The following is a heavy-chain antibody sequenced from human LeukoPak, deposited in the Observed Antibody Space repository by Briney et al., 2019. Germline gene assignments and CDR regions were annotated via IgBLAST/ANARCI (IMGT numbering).Heavy chain of an antibody. CDR3: ARDRESGWAVPYDYYYYIDY. Sequence: ASVKVSCKASGYTFTSYGISWVRQAPGQGLEWMGWISAYNGNTNYAQKLQGRVTMTTDTSTSTAYMELRSLRSDDTAVYYCARDRESGWAVPYDYYYYIDYWGQGTLVTVSS. J-gene: IGHJ4*02. V-gene: IGHV1-18*01. D-gene: IGHD6-19*01. CDR1: GYTFTSYG. CDR2: ISAYNGNT.